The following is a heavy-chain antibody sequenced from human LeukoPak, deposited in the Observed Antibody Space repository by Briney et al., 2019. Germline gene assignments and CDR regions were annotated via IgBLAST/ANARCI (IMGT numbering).Heavy chain of an antibody. CDR1: GFTFSSYE. D-gene: IGHD3-10*01. Sequence: PGGSLRLSCAASGFTFSSYEMNWVRQAPGKGLEWVSYISSSGSTIYYADSVKGRFTISRDNAKNSLYLQMNSLRADDTAVYYCARDHYYGSGTQVEYFDYWGQGTLVTVSS. J-gene: IGHJ4*02. CDR2: ISSSGSTI. CDR3: ARDHYYGSGTQVEYFDY. V-gene: IGHV3-48*03.